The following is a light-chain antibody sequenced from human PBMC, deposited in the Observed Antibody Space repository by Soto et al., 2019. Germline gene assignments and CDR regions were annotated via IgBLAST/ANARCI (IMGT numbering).Light chain of an antibody. CDR3: QQRSDWPPLT. CDR1: QSINTD. Sequence: DIVLTQFPATLSLSPGERATLSCRASQSINTDLAWYQQKPGQPPRLLISDASNRATGTPARFSGSGSGTDFTLTISSLEAEDFAVYYCQQRSDWPPLTFGGGTKVEIK. V-gene: IGKV3-11*01. J-gene: IGKJ4*01. CDR2: DAS.